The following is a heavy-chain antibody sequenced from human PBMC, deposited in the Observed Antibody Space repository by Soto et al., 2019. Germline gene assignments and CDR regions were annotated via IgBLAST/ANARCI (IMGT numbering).Heavy chain of an antibody. CDR1: WGNVASNSAA. V-gene: IGHV6-1*01. CDR2: TYYRSKWYN. J-gene: IGHJ6*02. Sequence: SHTRPLIGGTSWGNVASNSAAWNWIRQSPSRGREWLGRTYYRSKWYNDYAVSVESRITITPDTSKNQFSLQLNSVTPEDTAVYYCARDPAFRILESYYGMDVRRQGTTVSV. CDR3: ARDPAFRILESYYGMDV. D-gene: IGHD3-3*01.